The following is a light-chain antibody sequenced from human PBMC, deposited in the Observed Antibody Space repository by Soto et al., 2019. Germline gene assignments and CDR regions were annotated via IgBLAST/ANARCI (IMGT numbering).Light chain of an antibody. J-gene: IGKJ2*01. CDR1: QSVGSN. Sequence: EIVMTQTPAALSVSPGERATLYCRASQSVGSNLTWYQQKPGQGPRLLIYVASTRATGIPARFSGSGSGTDFTLTISSLQSEDSAVYYCQQYLNWPVTFCQGINVDIK. CDR2: VAS. V-gene: IGKV3-15*01. CDR3: QQYLNWPVT.